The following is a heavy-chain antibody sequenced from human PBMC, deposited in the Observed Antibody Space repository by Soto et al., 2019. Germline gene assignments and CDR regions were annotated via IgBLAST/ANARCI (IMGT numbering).Heavy chain of an antibody. J-gene: IGHJ4*02. Sequence: GGSLRLSCAASGFTLSGYAMDWVRQAPGKGLEYVSGISSNGVGTYYANSVQGRFTISRDNSKNTVYLQMGSLRPEDMAVYYCARDREGTANDLTFDYWGQGALVTVSS. V-gene: IGHV3-64*01. CDR2: ISSNGVGT. D-gene: IGHD1-1*01. CDR3: ARDREGTANDLTFDY. CDR1: GFTLSGYA.